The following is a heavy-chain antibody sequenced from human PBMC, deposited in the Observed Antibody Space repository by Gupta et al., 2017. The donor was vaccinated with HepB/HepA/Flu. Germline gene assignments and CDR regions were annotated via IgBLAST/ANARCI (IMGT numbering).Heavy chain of an antibody. J-gene: IGHJ4*02. CDR1: GYTFTSYD. V-gene: IGHV1-8*03. Sequence: QVQLVQSGAEVKKPGVSVKVSCKASGYTFTSYDINWVRQATGQGLEWMGWMNPNSGNTGYAQKFQGRVTITRNTSTSTAYMELSRLRSEDTAVYYCAREGHYYDSSGYGYWGQGTLVTVSS. CDR3: AREGHYYDSSGYGY. D-gene: IGHD3-22*01. CDR2: MNPNSGNT.